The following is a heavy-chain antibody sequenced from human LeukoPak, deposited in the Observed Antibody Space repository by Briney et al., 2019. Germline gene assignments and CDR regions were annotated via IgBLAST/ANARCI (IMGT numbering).Heavy chain of an antibody. CDR1: GGSIGSSNW. D-gene: IGHD6-19*01. Sequence: SGTLSLTCAASGGSIGSSNWWSWVRQPPGKGLEWIGEIYHSGSTNYNPSLKSRVTISVDKSKNQFSLKLSSVTAADTAVYYCASSQAVALFDPWGQGTLVTVSS. CDR2: IYHSGST. V-gene: IGHV4-4*02. J-gene: IGHJ5*02. CDR3: ASSQAVALFDP.